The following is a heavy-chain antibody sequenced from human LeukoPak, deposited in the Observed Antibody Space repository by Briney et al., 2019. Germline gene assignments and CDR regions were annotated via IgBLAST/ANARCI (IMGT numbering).Heavy chain of an antibody. CDR2: IMPIFGTA. CDR1: GGTFSSYA. J-gene: IGHJ4*02. D-gene: IGHD5-18*01. CDR3: ARDGYSYGRLFDY. V-gene: IGHV1-69*05. Sequence: SVKVSCKASGGTFSSYAISWVRQAPGQGLEWMGRIMPIFGTANYAQKFQGRVTITTDESTSTAYMELSSLRSEDTAVYYCARDGYSYGRLFDYWGQGTLVTVSS.